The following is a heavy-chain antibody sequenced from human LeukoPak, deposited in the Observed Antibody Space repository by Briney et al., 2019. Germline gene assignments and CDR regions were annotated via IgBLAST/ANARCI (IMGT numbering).Heavy chain of an antibody. CDR3: ARALGYCSSTSCYRVGYYYYMDV. CDR2: FYYSGST. J-gene: IGHJ6*03. D-gene: IGHD2-2*02. CDR1: GGSISSYY. Sequence: SETLSLTCTVSGGSISSYYWSWIRQPPGKGLEWIGYFYYSGSTNYNPSLKSRVTISVDTSKNQFSLKLSSVTAADTAVYYCARALGYCSSTSCYRVGYYYYMDVWGKGTTVTVSS. V-gene: IGHV4-59*01.